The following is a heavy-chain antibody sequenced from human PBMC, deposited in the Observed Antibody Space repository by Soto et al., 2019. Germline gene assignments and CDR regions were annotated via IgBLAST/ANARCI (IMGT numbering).Heavy chain of an antibody. Sequence: PGGSLRLSCAASGFTFSSYSMNWVRQAPGKGLEWVSSISSSSSYIYYADSVKGRFTISRDNAKNSLYLQMNSLRAEDTAVYYCARETPVKRELLSSGAFDIWGQGTMVTVSS. D-gene: IGHD1-26*01. V-gene: IGHV3-21*01. CDR2: ISSSSSYI. CDR1: GFTFSSYS. J-gene: IGHJ3*02. CDR3: ARETPVKRELLSSGAFDI.